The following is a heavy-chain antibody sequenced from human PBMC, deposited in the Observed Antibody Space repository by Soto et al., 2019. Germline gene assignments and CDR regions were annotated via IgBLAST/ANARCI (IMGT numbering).Heavy chain of an antibody. CDR2: ISSSSSYI. D-gene: IGHD6-19*01. CDR1: GFTFSSYS. Sequence: EVQLVESGGGLVKPGGSLRLSCAASGFTFSSYSMNWVRQAPGKGLEWVSSISSSSSYIYYADSVKGRFTISRDNAKNSLYLQMNGLRAEDTAVYYCARAADVGSQQWLGRSHYFDYWGQGTLVTVSS. V-gene: IGHV3-21*01. J-gene: IGHJ4*02. CDR3: ARAADVGSQQWLGRSHYFDY.